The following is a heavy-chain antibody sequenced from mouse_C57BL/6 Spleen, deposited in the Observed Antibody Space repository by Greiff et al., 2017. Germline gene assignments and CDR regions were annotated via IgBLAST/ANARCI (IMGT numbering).Heavy chain of an antibody. D-gene: IGHD1-1*01. V-gene: IGHV1-72*01. Sequence: QVQLQQPGAELVKPGASVKLSCKASGYTFTSYWMHWVKQRPGRGLEWIGRIDPNSGGTKYNEKFKSKATLTVDKPSSTAYMQLSSLTSEDSAVYDCAREITTVVATGAMDYWGQGTSVTVSS. CDR2: IDPNSGGT. CDR1: GYTFTSYW. CDR3: AREITTVVATGAMDY. J-gene: IGHJ4*01.